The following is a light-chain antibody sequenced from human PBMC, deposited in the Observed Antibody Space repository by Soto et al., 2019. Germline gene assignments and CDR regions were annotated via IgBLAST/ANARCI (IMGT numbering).Light chain of an antibody. Sequence: ETVMTQSPDTLSVSPGESATLSCRASQDVSTNLAWFHQKPGQTPRLVLYGASKRATGIPARFSGSGSGRHFTLTLSSLQSEDFGVYYCQHYNNSPPYSFGHGTKVEIK. V-gene: IGKV3-15*01. CDR2: GAS. CDR3: QHYNNSPPYS. CDR1: QDVSTN. J-gene: IGKJ2*03.